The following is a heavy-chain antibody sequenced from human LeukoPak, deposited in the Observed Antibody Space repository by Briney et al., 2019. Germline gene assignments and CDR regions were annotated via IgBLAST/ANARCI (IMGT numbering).Heavy chain of an antibody. CDR1: GFTFSSYA. D-gene: IGHD3-22*01. CDR3: TKEIYESSGYYWDY. Sequence: GGSLRLSCAASGFTFSSYAMSWVRQAPGKGPEWVSGISGSGSNTYYADSVKGRFTISRDNSKNTLYLQMNSLRAEDTAVYYCTKEIYESSGYYWDYWGQGTLVTVSS. CDR2: ISGSGSNT. V-gene: IGHV3-23*01. J-gene: IGHJ4*02.